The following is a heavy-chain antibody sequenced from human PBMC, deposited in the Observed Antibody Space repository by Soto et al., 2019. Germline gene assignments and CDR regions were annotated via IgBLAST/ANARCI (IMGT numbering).Heavy chain of an antibody. CDR1: GYTFTDYY. J-gene: IGHJ4*02. CDR3: ARDPIGGGAPYYCDY. Sequence: QVQLVQSGAEVKKPGASVKVSCKASGYTFTDYYMHWVRQAPGQGLEWLGWINPYTGGTNYAHKFQDRVTLTRDTSISTAYLDLSRLTSEDTAVYYCARDPIGGGAPYYCDYWGQGTLVTASS. D-gene: IGHD3-16*01. CDR2: INPYTGGT. V-gene: IGHV1-2*02.